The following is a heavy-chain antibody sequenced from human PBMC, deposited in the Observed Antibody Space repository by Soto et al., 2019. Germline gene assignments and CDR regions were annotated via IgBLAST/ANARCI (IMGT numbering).Heavy chain of an antibody. J-gene: IGHJ4*02. CDR1: GFSLTSHHMG. CDR2: IYWDDDE. Sequence: QITLRESGPALVRPAQTLTLTCTFSGFSLTSHHMGVAWIRQPPGKAMEWLALIYWDDDERFNPSLKDRLSISKDTSTNKVVLTMTNMGPLDTATYFCAHAGDYDLLSFDHWGPGTLVTVSS. D-gene: IGHD4-17*01. V-gene: IGHV2-5*02. CDR3: AHAGDYDLLSFDH.